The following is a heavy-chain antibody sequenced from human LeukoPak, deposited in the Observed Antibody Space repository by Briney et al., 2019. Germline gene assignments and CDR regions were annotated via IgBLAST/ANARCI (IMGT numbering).Heavy chain of an antibody. CDR1: GFTFGDYA. D-gene: IGHD3-16*01. CDR2: IRSKAYGGTT. Sequence: PGGSLRLSCTASGFTFGDYAMSWFRQAPGKGLEWVGFIRSKAYGGTTEYAASVKGRFTISRDDSKSIAYLQMNSLKTEDKAVYYCTREVGGAMLFDIWGQGTMVTVSS. CDR3: TREVGGAMLFDI. J-gene: IGHJ3*02. V-gene: IGHV3-49*03.